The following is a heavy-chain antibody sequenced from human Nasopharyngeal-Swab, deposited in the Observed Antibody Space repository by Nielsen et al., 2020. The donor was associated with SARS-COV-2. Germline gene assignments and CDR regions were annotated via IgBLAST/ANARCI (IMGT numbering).Heavy chain of an antibody. CDR1: GYTFTGYY. V-gene: IGHV1-2*06. D-gene: IGHD3-3*01. CDR2: INPNSGCT. Sequence: ASVKVSCKASGYTFTGYYMHWVRQAPGQGLEWMGRINPNSGCTNYAQTFQGRVTMTRDTSISTAYMELRRLRSDDTAVYYCARGERVTIFGVVMHDAFDIWGQGTMVTVSS. CDR3: ARGERVTIFGVVMHDAFDI. J-gene: IGHJ3*02.